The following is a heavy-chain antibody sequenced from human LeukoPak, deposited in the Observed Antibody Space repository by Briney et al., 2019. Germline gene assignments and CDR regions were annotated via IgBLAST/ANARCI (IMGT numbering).Heavy chain of an antibody. CDR1: GSSISSDY. J-gene: IGHJ4*02. Sequence: KPSETLSLTCTVSGSSISSDYWGWIRQPPGKGLEWIGYIYYSGTTNYNPSLKSRVTISVDTSKNQFSLKLSSVTAADTALYFCAGTELGYCTVTGCPLESWGQGTLVTVSS. CDR3: AGTELGYCTVTGCPLES. V-gene: IGHV4-59*01. D-gene: IGHD2-8*02. CDR2: IYYSGTT.